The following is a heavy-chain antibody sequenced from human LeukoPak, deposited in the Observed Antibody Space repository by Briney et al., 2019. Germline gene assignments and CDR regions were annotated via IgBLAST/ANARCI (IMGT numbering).Heavy chain of an antibody. J-gene: IGHJ4*02. Sequence: SETLSLTCTVSGGSISSYYWSWIRQPAGKGLEWIGRIYTSGSTNYNPSLKSRVTMSVGTSKNQFSLKLSSVTAADTAVYYCARDHNGVYDSSGYEYYFDYWGQGTLVTVSS. D-gene: IGHD3-22*01. CDR2: IYTSGST. CDR1: GGSISSYY. V-gene: IGHV4-4*07. CDR3: ARDHNGVYDSSGYEYYFDY.